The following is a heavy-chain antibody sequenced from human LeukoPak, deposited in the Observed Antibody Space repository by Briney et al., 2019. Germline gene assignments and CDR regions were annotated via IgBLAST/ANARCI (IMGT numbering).Heavy chain of an antibody. CDR3: ARHYTVVVPAADNWFDP. CDR1: GGSISSYY. V-gene: IGHV4-59*08. J-gene: IGHJ5*02. D-gene: IGHD2-2*01. Sequence: SETLSLTCTVSGGSISSYYWSWIRQPPGKGLEWIGYIYYSGSTNYIPSLKSRVTISVDTSKNQFSLKLSSVTAADTAVYYCARHYTVVVPAADNWFDPWGQGTLVTVSS. CDR2: IYYSGST.